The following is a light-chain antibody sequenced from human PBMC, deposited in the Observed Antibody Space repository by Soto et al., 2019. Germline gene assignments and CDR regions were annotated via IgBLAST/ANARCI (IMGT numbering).Light chain of an antibody. Sequence: DIQMTHSPSTLSASVGDRVTITCRASQSISSWLAWYQQKPGKAPKLLIYKASSVESGVPSRFSGSGSGTEFTLTISSLQPDDFATYYCQQYNTYPWTFGQGTKVDIK. CDR2: KAS. J-gene: IGKJ1*01. V-gene: IGKV1-5*03. CDR3: QQYNTYPWT. CDR1: QSISSW.